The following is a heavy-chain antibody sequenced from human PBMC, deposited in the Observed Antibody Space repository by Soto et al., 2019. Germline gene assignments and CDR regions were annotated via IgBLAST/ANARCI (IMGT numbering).Heavy chain of an antibody. CDR3: ARDQRGDYDYVWGSYRYSHFDY. D-gene: IGHD3-16*02. CDR1: GGSISSYY. V-gene: IGHV4-59*06. Sequence: SETLSLTCTVSGGSISSYYWSWIRQHPGKGLEWIGYIYYSGSTYYNPSLKSRVTISVDTSKNQFSLKLSSVTAADTAVYYCARDQRGDYDYVWGSYRYSHFDYWGQGTLVTVSS. J-gene: IGHJ4*02. CDR2: IYYSGST.